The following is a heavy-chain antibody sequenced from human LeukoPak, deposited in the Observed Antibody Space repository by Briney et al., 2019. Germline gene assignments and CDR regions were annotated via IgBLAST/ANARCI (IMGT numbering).Heavy chain of an antibody. D-gene: IGHD4-17*01. CDR2: VFRTGTA. V-gene: IGHV4-39*01. CDR3: TKNDVGDYGT. Sequence: SETLPLTCSVSGASISRSTYYWGWIRQPPGKGLEWTGSVFRTGTAYYNPSLRSRVTVSVDTSKNQFSLKLSSVTATDTAVYYCTKNDVGDYGTWGQGTLVIVSS. J-gene: IGHJ5*02. CDR1: GASISRSTYY.